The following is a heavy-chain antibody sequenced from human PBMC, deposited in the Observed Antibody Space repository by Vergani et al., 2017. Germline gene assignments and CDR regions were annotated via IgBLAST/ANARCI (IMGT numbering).Heavy chain of an antibody. Sequence: AQLVESGGGLVKPGGSLRLSCAASGFTFSSYSMNWVRQAPGKGLEWVAVISYYGSNKYYADSVKGRFTISRDNSKNTLYLQMNSLRAEDTAVYYCAKEEPPTVTTPGGLYCYYYGMDVWGQGTTVTVSS. CDR3: AKEEPPTVTTPGGLYCYYYGMDV. J-gene: IGHJ6*02. CDR2: ISYYGSNK. D-gene: IGHD4-11*01. CDR1: GFTFSSYS. V-gene: IGHV3-30*18.